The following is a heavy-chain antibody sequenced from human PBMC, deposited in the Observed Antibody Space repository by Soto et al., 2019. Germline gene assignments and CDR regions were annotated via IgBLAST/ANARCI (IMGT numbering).Heavy chain of an antibody. D-gene: IGHD2-15*01. Sequence: SETLSLTCTVSGGSISSSSYYWGWIRQPPGKGLEWIGSIYYSGSTYYNPSLKSRVTISVDTSKNQFSLKLSSVTAADTAVYYCARERGWELLPNPDYYYYYGMDVWGQGTTVTVSS. CDR3: ARERGWELLPNPDYYYYYGMDV. J-gene: IGHJ6*02. CDR2: IYYSGST. CDR1: GGSISSSSYY. V-gene: IGHV4-39*07.